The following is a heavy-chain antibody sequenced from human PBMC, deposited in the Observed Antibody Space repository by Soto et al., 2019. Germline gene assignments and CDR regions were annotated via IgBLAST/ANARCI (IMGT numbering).Heavy chain of an antibody. V-gene: IGHV1-69*13. D-gene: IGHD2-15*01. CDR2: IIPIFGTA. CDR3: ARGGIGYCSGGSCTDYYYGMDV. CDR1: GGTFSSYA. J-gene: IGHJ6*02. Sequence: ASVKVSCKASGGTFSSYAISWVRPAPGQGLEWMGGIIPIFGTANYAQKFQGRVTITADESTSTAYMELSSLRSEDTAVYYCARGGIGYCSGGSCTDYYYGMDVWGQGTTVTVSS.